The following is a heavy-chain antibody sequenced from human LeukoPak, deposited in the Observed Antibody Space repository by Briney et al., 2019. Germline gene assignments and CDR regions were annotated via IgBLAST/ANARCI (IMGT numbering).Heavy chain of an antibody. CDR3: AKDRTTLYGSDPGDFDY. D-gene: IGHD3-10*01. Sequence: GGSLRLSCAASGFTFSSYWMHWVRQAPGKGLEWVSAISGSGGSTYYADSVKGRFTTSRDNSKNTLYLQMNSLRAEDTAVYYCAKDRTTLYGSDPGDFDYWGQGTLVTVSS. CDR1: GFTFSSYW. V-gene: IGHV3-23*01. CDR2: ISGSGGST. J-gene: IGHJ4*02.